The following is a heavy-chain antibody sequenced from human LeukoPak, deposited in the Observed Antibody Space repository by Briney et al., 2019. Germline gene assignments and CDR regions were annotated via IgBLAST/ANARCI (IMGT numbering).Heavy chain of an antibody. V-gene: IGHV3-23*01. CDR1: GFTFSSYA. CDR3: AKLTYSSSSGYYFDY. CDR2: ISGRGGTT. D-gene: IGHD6-6*01. Sequence: GGSLRLSCAASGFTFSSYAMSWVRQAPGKGLEWVSTISGRGGTTSYADSVKGRFTISRDNSKNTLYLPMNSLRAEDTAVYYCAKLTYSSSSGYYFDYWGQGTLVTVSS. J-gene: IGHJ4*02.